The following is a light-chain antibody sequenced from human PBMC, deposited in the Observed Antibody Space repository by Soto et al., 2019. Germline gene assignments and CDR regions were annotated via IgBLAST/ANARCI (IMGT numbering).Light chain of an antibody. V-gene: IGKV1-12*01. CDR3: QKADTFPLA. Sequence: DIQMTQSPSSVSAYVGDSVTITCRASQDISRWLAWYQQKPGKAPRLLIYAASTLESGVPSRFRGSGSGTLFTLTITTLLPEDFETYYCQKADTFPLAFGGGTKLEI. CDR2: AAS. J-gene: IGKJ4*02. CDR1: QDISRW.